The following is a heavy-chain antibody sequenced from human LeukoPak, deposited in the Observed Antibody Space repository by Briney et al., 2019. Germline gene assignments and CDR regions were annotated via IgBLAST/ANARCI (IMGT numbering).Heavy chain of an antibody. CDR3: AKAMVRGVQYSRFFDY. Sequence: SETLSLTCTVSGGSITSYYWSWIRQPPGKGLEWIGEINHSGSTSYNPSLKSRVTISVDTSRNQFSLKLSSVTAADTAVYYCAKAMVRGVQYSRFFDYWGQGTLVTVSS. J-gene: IGHJ4*02. V-gene: IGHV4-34*01. D-gene: IGHD3-10*01. CDR2: INHSGST. CDR1: GGSITSYY.